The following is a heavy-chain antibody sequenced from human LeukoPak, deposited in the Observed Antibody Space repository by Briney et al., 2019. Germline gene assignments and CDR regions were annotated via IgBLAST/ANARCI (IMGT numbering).Heavy chain of an antibody. V-gene: IGHV3-23*01. J-gene: IGHJ4*02. D-gene: IGHD3-10*01. CDR3: AKDRILLWFGEPDY. CDR2: ISGSGGRT. Sequence: GGSLRLSCAASGFTFSSCAMSWVRQATGKGLEWVSAISGSGGRTFYADSVKGRFTISRDNSKNTLYLQMNSLRAEDTAVYYCAKDRILLWFGEPDYWGQGTLVTVSS. CDR1: GFTFSSCA.